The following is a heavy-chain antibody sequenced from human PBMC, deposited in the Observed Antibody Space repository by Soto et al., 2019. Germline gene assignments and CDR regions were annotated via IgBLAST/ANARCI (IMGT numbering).Heavy chain of an antibody. CDR1: GYTFTSYG. D-gene: IGHD3-9*01. V-gene: IGHV1-18*01. CDR3: ARDWAPRYDILTGYSPPFTDY. J-gene: IGHJ4*02. CDR2: ISAYNGNT. Sequence: EASVKVSCKASGYTFTSYGITWVRQAPGQGLEWMGWISAYNGNTNYAQKLQGRVTMTTDTSTSTAYMELRSLRSDDTAVYYCARDWAPRYDILTGYSPPFTDYWGQGTLVTVSS.